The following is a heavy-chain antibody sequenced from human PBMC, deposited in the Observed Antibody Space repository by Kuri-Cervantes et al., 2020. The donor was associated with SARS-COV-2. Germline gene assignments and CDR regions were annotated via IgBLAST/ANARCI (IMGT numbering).Heavy chain of an antibody. V-gene: IGHV1-2*02. Sequence: ASVKVSCKASGYTFSDSYIHWVRQAPGQGLEWMVWIAPNSGGTKYAQKFQGRVTMTRDTSTSSVYMELTRLRSDDTAVYFCGLLRFFDWLSPFDFWGQGTLVTVSS. D-gene: IGHD3-9*01. J-gene: IGHJ4*02. CDR1: GYTFSDSY. CDR2: IAPNSGGT. CDR3: GLLRFFDWLSPFDF.